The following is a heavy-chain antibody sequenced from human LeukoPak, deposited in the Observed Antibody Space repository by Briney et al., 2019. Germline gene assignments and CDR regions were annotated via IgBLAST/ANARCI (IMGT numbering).Heavy chain of an antibody. CDR3: ARDRYYYDSSGYSNWFDP. D-gene: IGHD3-22*01. CDR1: GGSISSYY. J-gene: IGHJ5*02. CDR2: IYTSGST. V-gene: IGHV4-4*07. Sequence: PSETLSLTCTVSGGSISSYYWSWIRQPAGKGLEWIGRIYTSGSTNYNPSLKSRVTISVDTSKNQFSLKLSSVTAADTAVYYCARDRYYYDSSGYSNWFDPWGQGTLVTVSS.